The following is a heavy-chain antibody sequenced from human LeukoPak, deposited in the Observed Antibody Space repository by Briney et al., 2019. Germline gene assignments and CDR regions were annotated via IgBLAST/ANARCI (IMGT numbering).Heavy chain of an antibody. V-gene: IGHV3-30*04. CDR1: GFSFSDSV. Sequence: GGSLRLSCVASGFSFSDSVIHWVRQAPGKGLEWVAVISHDVKTTYYADSAKGRFTISRDNAKNSLFLQMNSLRAEDTAIYYCARSLTTLTYEGYWGQGTLVTVSS. CDR3: ARSLTTLTYEGY. CDR2: ISHDVKTT. D-gene: IGHD1-1*01. J-gene: IGHJ4*02.